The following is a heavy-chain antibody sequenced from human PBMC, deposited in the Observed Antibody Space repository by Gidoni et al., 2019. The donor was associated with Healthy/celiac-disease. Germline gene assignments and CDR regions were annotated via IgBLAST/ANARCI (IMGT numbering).Heavy chain of an antibody. J-gene: IGHJ4*02. CDR2: IYYSGGT. Sequence: QVPLQESGPGLVKPSETLSLTCTVSGGSISSYYWSWIRQPPGKGLEWIGYIYYSGGTNYNPSLKSRVTISVDTSKNQFSLKLSSVTAADTAVYYCARTGRTGYFDYWGQGTLVTVSS. CDR1: GGSISSYY. D-gene: IGHD3-10*01. CDR3: ARTGRTGYFDY. V-gene: IGHV4-59*12.